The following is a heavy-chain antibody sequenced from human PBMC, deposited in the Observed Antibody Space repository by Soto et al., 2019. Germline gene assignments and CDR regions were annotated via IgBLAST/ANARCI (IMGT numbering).Heavy chain of an antibody. Sequence: PSETLSLTCGVYGGSFSGYYWSWIRQPPGKGLEWIGEMNDSGVTNYNPSLTSQITMSVDTSNNQFSVNLSYVTAADTAVYYCARGPYYDFLRGNYYYYYAMDVWGRGTTVTVSS. V-gene: IGHV4-34*01. CDR2: MNDSGVT. J-gene: IGHJ6*02. D-gene: IGHD3-3*01. CDR3: ARGPYYDFLRGNYYYYYAMDV. CDR1: GGSFSGYY.